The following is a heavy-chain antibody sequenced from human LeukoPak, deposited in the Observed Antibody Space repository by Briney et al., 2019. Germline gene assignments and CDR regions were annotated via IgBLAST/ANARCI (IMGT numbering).Heavy chain of an antibody. CDR1: GFTFSTYW. D-gene: IGHD1-26*01. Sequence: GGSLRLSCAASGFTFSTYWMSWVRQAPGKGLEWVANIQQDGSEKYYVDSVKGRFTISRDNAKNSLYLQMNSLRAEDTAVYYCARDKIVGATHFDHWGQGTLVTVSS. J-gene: IGHJ4*02. CDR3: ARDKIVGATHFDH. V-gene: IGHV3-7*01. CDR2: IQQDGSEK.